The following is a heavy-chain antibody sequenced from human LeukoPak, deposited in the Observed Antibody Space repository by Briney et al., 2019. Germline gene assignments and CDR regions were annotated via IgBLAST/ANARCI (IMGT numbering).Heavy chain of an antibody. D-gene: IGHD1-1*01. CDR3: TRHEARTRYYYYGMDV. V-gene: IGHV5-51*01. CDR1: GYSFTNYW. Sequence: GASLKISWKGSGYSFTNYWIGWVRQMPGKGLGWMGIIYPGDSDARYGPSFEGQITNSADKSISTAYLQSSSLKASDPAIYYCTRHEARTRYYYYGMDVWGQGTTVTVSS. J-gene: IGHJ6*02. CDR2: IYPGDSDA.